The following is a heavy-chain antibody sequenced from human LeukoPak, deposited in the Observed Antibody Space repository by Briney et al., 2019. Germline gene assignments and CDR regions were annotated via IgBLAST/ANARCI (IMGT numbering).Heavy chain of an antibody. Sequence: ASVKVSCKASGGTFSSYAISWVRQAPGQGLEWMGGIIPIFGTANYAQKFQGRVTITADKSTSTAYMELSSLRSEDTAVYYCARDYDILTGYYTNWFDPWGQGTLVTVSS. V-gene: IGHV1-69*06. CDR1: GGTFSSYA. D-gene: IGHD3-9*01. CDR2: IIPIFGTA. J-gene: IGHJ5*02. CDR3: ARDYDILTGYYTNWFDP.